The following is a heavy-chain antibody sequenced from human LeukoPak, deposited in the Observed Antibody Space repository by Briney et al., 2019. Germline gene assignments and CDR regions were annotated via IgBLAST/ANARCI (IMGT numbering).Heavy chain of an antibody. CDR2: INPNSGGT. CDR3: ARNGYYDILTGYYNHNWFDP. CDR1: GYTFTGHY. J-gene: IGHJ5*02. Sequence: ASVKVSCKASGYTFTGHYMHWVRQAPGQGLEWMGWINPNSGGTNYAQKFQGRVTMTRDTSISTAYMELSRLRSDDTAVYYCARNGYYDILTGYYNHNWFDPWGQGTLVTVSS. D-gene: IGHD3-9*01. V-gene: IGHV1-2*02.